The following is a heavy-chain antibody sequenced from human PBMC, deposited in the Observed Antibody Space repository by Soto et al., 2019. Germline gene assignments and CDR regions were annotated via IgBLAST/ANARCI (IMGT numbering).Heavy chain of an antibody. V-gene: IGHV1-18*01. J-gene: IGHJ6*02. CDR3: AREGPAPYYYYGMDV. CDR1: GYSFTTYG. Sequence: QVQLVQSRGEVKKPGASVKVSCKTSGYSFTTYGFSWVRQAPGQGLEWMGWISGYNGNTNYAQKFQGRVTMTTDTSTSTAYMELRSLRSDDTAVYYCAREGPAPYYYYGMDVWRQGSTVTVSS. CDR2: ISGYNGNT.